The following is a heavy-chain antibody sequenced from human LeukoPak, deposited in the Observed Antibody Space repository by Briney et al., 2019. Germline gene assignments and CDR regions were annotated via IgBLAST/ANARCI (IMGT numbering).Heavy chain of an antibody. Sequence: PSETLSLTCTVSGGSISSSSYYWGWIRQPPGKGLEWIGSIYYSGSTYYNPSLKSRVTISVDTSKNQFSLKLSSVTAADTAVYYCARHNGIGGYSSGWPPNFDPWGQGTLVTVSS. V-gene: IGHV4-39*01. D-gene: IGHD6-19*01. J-gene: IGHJ5*02. CDR1: GGSISSSSYY. CDR3: ARHNGIGGYSSGWPPNFDP. CDR2: IYYSGST.